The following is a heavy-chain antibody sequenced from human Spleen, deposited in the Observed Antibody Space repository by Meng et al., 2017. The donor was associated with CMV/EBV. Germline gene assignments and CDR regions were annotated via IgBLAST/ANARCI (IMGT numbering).Heavy chain of an antibody. CDR3: AKHNSRVVIGGGVDY. V-gene: IGHV3-53*01. CDR1: GFTVSSNY. D-gene: IGHD3-3*01. Sequence: GESLKISCAASGFTVSSNYMSWVRQAPGKGLEWVSIIYISGSTYYADSVKGRFTISRDNSKNTLYLQMHSLRAEDTAMYYCAKHNSRVVIGGGVDYWGQGTLVTVSS. CDR2: IYISGST. J-gene: IGHJ4*02.